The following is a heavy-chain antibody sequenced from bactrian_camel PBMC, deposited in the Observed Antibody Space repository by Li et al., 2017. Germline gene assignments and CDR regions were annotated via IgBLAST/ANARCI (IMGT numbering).Heavy chain of an antibody. CDR3: KRVCGWFDY. CDR2: IDKLGDI. J-gene: IGHJ4*01. Sequence: QVQLVESGGGSVQAGGSLRLSCAATPATYRPGSMAWFRQAPGKERKGVARIDKLGDITYDASLKGRCTVSEDSAKNTVYLQMNSLKPEDTAMYYCKRVCGWFDYWGQGTQVTVS. CDR1: PATYRPGS. D-gene: IGHD6*01. V-gene: IGHV3S53*01.